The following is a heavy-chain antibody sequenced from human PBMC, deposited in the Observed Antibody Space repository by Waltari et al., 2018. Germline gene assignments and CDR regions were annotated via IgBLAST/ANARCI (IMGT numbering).Heavy chain of an antibody. CDR1: GFRVSFKY. V-gene: IGHV3-53*01. Sequence: EVQLVESGGGLIQPGGSLRLSCEASGFRVSFKYMSWARQAPGKGLEWVSVIHAGGNTYYGDAVKGRFTISRDISKNTLYLQMNSLTVDDSAMYYCARAGLGSPSQWLQLFDSWGQGTLVTVSS. CDR2: IHAGGNT. D-gene: IGHD5-12*01. CDR3: ARAGLGSPSQWLQLFDS. J-gene: IGHJ4*02.